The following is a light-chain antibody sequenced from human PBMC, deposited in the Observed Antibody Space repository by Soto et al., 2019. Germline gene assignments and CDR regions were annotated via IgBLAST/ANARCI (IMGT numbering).Light chain of an antibody. J-gene: IGKJ3*01. Sequence: DIQMTQSPSSLSASVGDRVTITCQASQHISTYLNWFQQKPGKAPELLIYDASNLVPGVPSRFSGSGSGTDFTFTISSLQTEYIAAYYCQQYDDRPPACGPGTKVDIK. CDR2: DAS. V-gene: IGKV1-33*01. CDR3: QQYDDRPPA. CDR1: QHISTY.